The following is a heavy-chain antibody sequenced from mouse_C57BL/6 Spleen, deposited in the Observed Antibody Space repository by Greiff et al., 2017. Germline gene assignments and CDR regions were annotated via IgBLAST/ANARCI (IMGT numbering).Heavy chain of an antibody. CDR1: GFTFSDYG. CDR2: ISSGSSTI. D-gene: IGHD2-2*01. V-gene: IGHV5-17*01. Sequence: EVMLVESGGGLVKPGGSLKLSCAASGFTFSDYGMHWVRQAPEKGLEWVAYISSGSSTIYYADTVKGRFTISRDNAKNTLFLQMTSLRSEDTAMYYCAREACGYDPYAMDYWGQGTSVTVSS. CDR3: AREACGYDPYAMDY. J-gene: IGHJ4*01.